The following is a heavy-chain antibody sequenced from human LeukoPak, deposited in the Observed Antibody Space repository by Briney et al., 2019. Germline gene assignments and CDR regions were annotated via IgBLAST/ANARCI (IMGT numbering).Heavy chain of an antibody. CDR3: ARGYSSSWNYFDY. Sequence: SETLSLTCTVSGGSISNYYWSWIRQPPGKGLEWIGYVYDSGGTNYNPSLKSRVTISVDTSKKQFSLKLSSVTAADTAVYYCARGYSSSWNYFDYWLRGRVVTV. D-gene: IGHD6-13*01. CDR2: VYDSGGT. V-gene: IGHV4-59*01. J-gene: IGHJ4*02. CDR1: GGSISNYY.